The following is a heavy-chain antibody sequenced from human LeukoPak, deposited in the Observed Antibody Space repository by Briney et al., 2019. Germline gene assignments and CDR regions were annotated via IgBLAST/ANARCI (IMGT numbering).Heavy chain of an antibody. CDR2: ICPDDSDS. CDR3: VRQRGSSGTINHFDP. Sequence: GESLKISCETSGYSFTTYWIGWVRQMPGTGLGWGGAICPDDSDSRYSPSFQGQVVISADRSIRTAYLQWNRLKTSDTAMYYCVRQRGSSGTINHFDPWGQGTLVTVTS. CDR1: GYSFTTYW. V-gene: IGHV5-51*01. J-gene: IGHJ5*02. D-gene: IGHD3-10*01.